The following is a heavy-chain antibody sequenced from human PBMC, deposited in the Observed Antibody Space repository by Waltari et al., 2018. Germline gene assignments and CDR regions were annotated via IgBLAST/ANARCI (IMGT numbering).Heavy chain of an antibody. CDR3: ARHKPRSDCLDP. Sequence: QVLLQESGPGLVKPSETLSLTCTVSDDSFTSNSYCWGWIRQPPGKGLEWIGCMFYRGDTYYNPSLKSRLTMSVDTSKNQFSLKLNSATAADTAVYYCARHKPRSDCLDPWGQGTLVTVSS. D-gene: IGHD2-21*02. J-gene: IGHJ5*02. CDR1: DDSFTSNSYC. V-gene: IGHV4-39*01. CDR2: MFYRGDT.